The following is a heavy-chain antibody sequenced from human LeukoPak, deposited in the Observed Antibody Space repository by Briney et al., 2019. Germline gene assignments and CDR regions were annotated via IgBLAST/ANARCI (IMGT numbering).Heavy chain of an antibody. J-gene: IGHJ4*02. CDR1: GFTFSSYA. V-gene: IGHV3-23*01. D-gene: IGHD3-3*01. CDR2: ISGSGGST. Sequence: GGSLRLSCAASGFTFSSYAMSWVHQAPGKGLEWVSAISGSGGSTYYADSVKGRFTISRDNSKNTLYLQMNSLRAEDTAVYYCAKSDFWSGRSPFDYWGQGTLVTVSS. CDR3: AKSDFWSGRSPFDY.